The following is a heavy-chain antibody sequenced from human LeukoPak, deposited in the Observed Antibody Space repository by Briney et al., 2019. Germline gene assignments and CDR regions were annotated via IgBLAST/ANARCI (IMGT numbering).Heavy chain of an antibody. CDR1: GFTFTSYW. CDR3: AGGGSSSGRFAY. CDR2: IKEDGSEK. D-gene: IGHD6-6*01. V-gene: IGHV3-7*01. Sequence: GGSLRLSCAASGFTFTSYWMSWVRQAPGKGLEWVANIKEDGSEKYYVDSVKGRFTISRDNAKNSLYLQMNSLRAEDTAVYYCAGGGSSSGRFAYWGQGTLVTVSS. J-gene: IGHJ4*02.